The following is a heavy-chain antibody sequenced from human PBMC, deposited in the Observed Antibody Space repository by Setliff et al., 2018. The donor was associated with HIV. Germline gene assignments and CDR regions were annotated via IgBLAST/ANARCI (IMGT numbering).Heavy chain of an antibody. CDR1: GGSISTSNYY. J-gene: IGHJ4*02. V-gene: IGHV4-39*02. CDR3: VREWVRRDCHKNVCYAIDS. D-gene: IGHD2-8*01. Sequence: PSETLSLTCTVSGGSISTSNYYWGWVRQPPGKGLEWIGHIYYSGNTNYDPSLRGRVTINVDTSKSQFSLKLSSVTAADTAVYYCVREWVRRDCHKNVCYAIDSWGQGTLVTVS. CDR2: IYYSGNT.